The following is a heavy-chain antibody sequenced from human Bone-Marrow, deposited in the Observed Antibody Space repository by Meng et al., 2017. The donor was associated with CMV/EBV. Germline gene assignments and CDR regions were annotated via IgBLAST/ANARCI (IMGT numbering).Heavy chain of an antibody. CDR1: GFTFSSYW. D-gene: IGHD1-26*01. V-gene: IGHV3-30*02. Sequence: GESLKISCAASGFTFSSYWMSWVRQAPGKGLEWVAFIRYDGSNKYYADSVKGRFTISRDNSKNTLYLQMNSLRAEDTAVYYCARVLVGANDYWGQGTLVTVSS. J-gene: IGHJ4*02. CDR3: ARVLVGANDY. CDR2: IRYDGSNK.